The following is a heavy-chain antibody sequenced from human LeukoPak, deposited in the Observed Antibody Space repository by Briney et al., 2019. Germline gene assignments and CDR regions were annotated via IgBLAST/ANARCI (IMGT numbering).Heavy chain of an antibody. V-gene: IGHV4-34*01. D-gene: IGHD3-3*01. J-gene: IGHJ4*02. CDR2: INHSGST. CDR1: GGSFSGYY. Sequence: PSETLSLTCAVYGGSFSGYYWSWIRQPPGKGLEWIGEINHSGSTNYNPSLKSRVTISVDTSKNQFSLKLSSVTAADTAVYYCARGQRLRFLEWTRETDHYFDYWGQGTLVTVSS. CDR3: ARGQRLRFLEWTRETDHYFDY.